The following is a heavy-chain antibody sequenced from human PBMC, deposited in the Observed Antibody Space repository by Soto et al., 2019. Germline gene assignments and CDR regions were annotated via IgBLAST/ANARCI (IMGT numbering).Heavy chain of an antibody. Sequence: ASETLSLTCTVSGAALSSGGYFCTWVRQPPGKGLEWLGYIYYSGGTNYNPSLKSRVTISLDKSKSQFSLRLISVTAADTAVYYRTREQSDDNYFDPWGQGTLVTVSS. D-gene: IGHD6-19*01. V-gene: IGHV4-61*08. CDR1: GAALSSGGYF. CDR3: TREQSDDNYFDP. CDR2: IYYSGGT. J-gene: IGHJ5*02.